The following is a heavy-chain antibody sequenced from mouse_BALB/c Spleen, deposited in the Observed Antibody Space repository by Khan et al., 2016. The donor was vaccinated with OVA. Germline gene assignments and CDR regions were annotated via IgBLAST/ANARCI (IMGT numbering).Heavy chain of an antibody. CDR2: IDPTTGYT. J-gene: IGHJ3*01. V-gene: IGHV1-7*01. CDR1: GYTFTNYW. Sequence: QVQLQQSGAELAKPGASVKMSCKASGYTFTNYWMHWVKQRPGQGLEWIGYIDPTTGYTEYNQKFKDKATLTADKSSSTAYMQLSSLTSEDSAVXYCTSHGNTYTWFGYWGQGTLVTVSA. D-gene: IGHD1-1*01. CDR3: TSHGNTYTWFGY.